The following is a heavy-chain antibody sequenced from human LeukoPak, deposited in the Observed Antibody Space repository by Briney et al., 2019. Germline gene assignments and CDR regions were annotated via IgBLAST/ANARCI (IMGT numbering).Heavy chain of an antibody. V-gene: IGHV5-51*01. CDR1: GYSFTSYW. D-gene: IGHD3-10*01. J-gene: IGHJ5*02. CDR3: ARVYYGSGGPNWFDP. Sequence: GESLKISCKGSGYSFTSYWIGWVRQMPGKGLEWMGIIYPGDSDTRYSPSFQGQVTISADKSISTAYLQWSSLKASDTAMYYCARVYYGSGGPNWFDPWGQGTLVTVSS. CDR2: IYPGDSDT.